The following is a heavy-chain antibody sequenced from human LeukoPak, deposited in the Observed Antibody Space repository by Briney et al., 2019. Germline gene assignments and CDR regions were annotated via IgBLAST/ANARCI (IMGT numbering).Heavy chain of an antibody. Sequence: SETLSLTCTVSGGSISTYYWSWIRQPAGKDLEWIGHIYSSGSTNYNPSLKSRVTMSVDTSKNQSSLKLNSVTAADTAVYYCARGYGSGSNWFDPWGQGTLVIVSS. V-gene: IGHV4-4*07. CDR3: ARGYGSGSNWFDP. J-gene: IGHJ5*02. D-gene: IGHD3-10*01. CDR1: GGSISTYY. CDR2: IYSSGST.